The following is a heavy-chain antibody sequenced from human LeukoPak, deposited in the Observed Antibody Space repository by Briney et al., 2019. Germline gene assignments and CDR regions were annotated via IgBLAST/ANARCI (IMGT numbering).Heavy chain of an antibody. CDR3: ARGIRITMVRGVIGWFDP. Sequence: SQTLSLTCTVSGGSISSGGYYWSWIRQHPGKGLEWIGYIYYSGSTYYNPSLKSRATISVDTSKNQFSLKLSSVTAADTAVYYCARGIRITMVRGVIGWFDPWGQGTLVTVSS. D-gene: IGHD3-10*01. J-gene: IGHJ5*02. CDR1: GGSISSGGYY. V-gene: IGHV4-31*03. CDR2: IYYSGST.